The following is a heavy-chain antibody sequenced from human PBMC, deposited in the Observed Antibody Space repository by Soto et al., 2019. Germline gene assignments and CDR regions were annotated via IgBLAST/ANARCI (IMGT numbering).Heavy chain of an antibody. CDR3: TKSRRSVLMVYGFGGMDV. Sequence: PGGSLRLSCAASGFGVSDYAMSWVRQAPGKGLEWVSSISGSGDGTYYGDSVKGRFTLSRDTSQKTLYLQMNNLRGEDTAVYFCTKSRRSVLMVYGFGGMDVWGRGTTVTVSS. D-gene: IGHD2-8*01. CDR2: ISGSGDGT. J-gene: IGHJ6*02. V-gene: IGHV3-23*01. CDR1: GFGVSDYA.